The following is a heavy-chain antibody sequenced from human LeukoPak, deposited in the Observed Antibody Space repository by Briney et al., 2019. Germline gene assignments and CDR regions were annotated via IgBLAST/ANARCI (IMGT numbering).Heavy chain of an antibody. V-gene: IGHV3-30*02. CDR1: GFIFSNYG. CDR3: AKDRTALAADGINYHYYYYGVDV. J-gene: IGHJ6*02. CDR2: ILYDGSKT. Sequence: PGGSLRLSCAGTGFIFSNYGMHWVRQAPGKGLEWVAFILYDGSKTFHADSVKGRFTISRDNSKKTVSLQANSLRAEDTAVYYCAKDRTALAADGINYHYYYYGVDVWGQGTTVTVSS. D-gene: IGHD6-25*01.